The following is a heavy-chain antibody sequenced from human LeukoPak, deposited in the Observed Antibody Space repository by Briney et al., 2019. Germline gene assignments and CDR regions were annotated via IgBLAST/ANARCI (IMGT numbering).Heavy chain of an antibody. D-gene: IGHD1-26*01. CDR3: AREGYSGSYGGFYFDY. CDR2: INHSGST. J-gene: IGHJ4*02. V-gene: IGHV4-34*01. Sequence: SETLSLTCAVYGGSFSGYYWSWIRQPPGKGLEWIGEINHSGSTNYTPSLKSRVTISVDTSKNQFSLQLNSVTPEDTAVYYCAREGYSGSYGGFYFDYWGQGTLVTVSS. CDR1: GGSFSGYY.